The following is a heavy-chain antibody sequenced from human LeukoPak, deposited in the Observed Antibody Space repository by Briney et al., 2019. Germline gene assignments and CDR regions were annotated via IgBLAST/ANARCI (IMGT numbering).Heavy chain of an antibody. CDR1: GGTFSSYA. J-gene: IGHJ4*02. D-gene: IGHD3-10*01. V-gene: IGHV1-69*13. Sequence: TVKVSCKASGGTFSSYAISWVRQAPGQGLEWMGGIIPIFGTANYAQKFQGRVTITADESTSTAYMELSSLRSEDTAVYYCARDGYYGSGSYPPVGYWGQGTLVTVSS. CDR3: ARDGYYGSGSYPPVGY. CDR2: IIPIFGTA.